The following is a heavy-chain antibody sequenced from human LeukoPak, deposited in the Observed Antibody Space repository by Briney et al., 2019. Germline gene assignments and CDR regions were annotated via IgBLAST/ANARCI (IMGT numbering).Heavy chain of an antibody. J-gene: IGHJ6*03. CDR3: ARDVQNSISPYYMAV. CDR1: GFPFSTYA. CDR2: ISGGSDYI. D-gene: IGHD2/OR15-2a*01. Sequence: PGGSLRLSCAGSGFPFSTYAMNWVRQAPGKGLDWVSSISGGSDYIDYADSVKGRFTISRDNAKNTLYLQMNSLRAEDTAVYYCARDVQNSISPYYMAVWGKGTTVTVSS. V-gene: IGHV3-21*06.